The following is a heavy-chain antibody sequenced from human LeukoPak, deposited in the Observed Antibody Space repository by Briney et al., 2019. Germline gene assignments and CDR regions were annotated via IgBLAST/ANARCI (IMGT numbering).Heavy chain of an antibody. CDR3: AGSDIVATGGVDY. Sequence: SVKVSCKASGGTFSSYAISWVRQAPGQGLEWMGGTIPIFGTANYAQKFQGRVTITADKSTSTAYMELSSLRSEDTAVYYCAGSDIVATGGVDYWGQGTLVTVSS. D-gene: IGHD5-12*01. V-gene: IGHV1-69*06. J-gene: IGHJ4*02. CDR1: GGTFSSYA. CDR2: TIPIFGTA.